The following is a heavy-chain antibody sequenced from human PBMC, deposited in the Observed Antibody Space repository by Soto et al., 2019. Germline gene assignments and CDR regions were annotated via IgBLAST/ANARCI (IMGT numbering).Heavy chain of an antibody. CDR1: GGTFSTYT. Sequence: QVQLVQSGAEVKKPGSSVKVSCKASGGTFSTYTITWVRQAPGQGLEWMGRIIPIIGILNYAQKFQGRVTISADTFTITTSMELTGLRSDDTAVYYCAGDPDSHYNDSHASSYPWGQGTLVTVSS. V-gene: IGHV1-69*08. D-gene: IGHD4-4*01. CDR2: IIPIIGIL. CDR3: AGDPDSHYNDSHASSYP. J-gene: IGHJ5*02.